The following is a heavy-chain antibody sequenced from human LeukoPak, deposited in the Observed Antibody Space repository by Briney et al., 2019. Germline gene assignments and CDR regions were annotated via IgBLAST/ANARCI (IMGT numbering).Heavy chain of an antibody. Sequence: QPGRSLRLSCAASGFTFDDYAMHWVRQAPGKGLEWVSGISWNSGSIGYADSVKGRFTISRDNAKNSLYLQMNSLRAEDTAVYYCARGNNGAFDIWGQGTMVTVPS. J-gene: IGHJ3*02. D-gene: IGHD1/OR15-1a*01. CDR3: ARGNNGAFDI. V-gene: IGHV3-9*01. CDR2: ISWNSGSI. CDR1: GFTFDDYA.